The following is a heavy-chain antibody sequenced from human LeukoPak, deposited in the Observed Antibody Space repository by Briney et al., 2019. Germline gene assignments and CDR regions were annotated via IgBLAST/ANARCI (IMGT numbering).Heavy chain of an antibody. D-gene: IGHD6-6*01. V-gene: IGHV1-46*01. Sequence: ASVKVSCKAPGYSFTTYYMHWVRQAPGQGLEWMGIINPSDGTTSYAQNFQGRVTITRDTSTSTVYMELSSLRSEDTAEYYCARGNGYSSSPSPRFDPWGQGTLVTVSS. CDR2: INPSDGTT. J-gene: IGHJ5*02. CDR1: GYSFTTYY. CDR3: ARGNGYSSSPSPRFDP.